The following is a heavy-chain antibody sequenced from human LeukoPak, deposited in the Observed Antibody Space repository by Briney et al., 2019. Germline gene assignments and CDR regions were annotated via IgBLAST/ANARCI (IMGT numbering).Heavy chain of an antibody. J-gene: IGHJ4*02. Sequence: SETLSLTCTVSGGSISSGSYYWGWIRQPPGKGLEWIGSIHYSGRAYYNPSLKSRVTIAVDTSKNQFSLKLSSVTAADTAVYYCARDTMVRGPRNYWGQGTLVTVSS. CDR1: GGSISSGSYY. CDR2: IHYSGRA. D-gene: IGHD3-10*01. CDR3: ARDTMVRGPRNY. V-gene: IGHV4-39*07.